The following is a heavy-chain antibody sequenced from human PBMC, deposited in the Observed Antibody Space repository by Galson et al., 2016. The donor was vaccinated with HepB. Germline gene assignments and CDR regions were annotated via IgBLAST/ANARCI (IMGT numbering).Heavy chain of an antibody. J-gene: IGHJ4*02. CDR3: ARSFRSGYFDY. V-gene: IGHV4-39*01. CDR2: ISYTGST. CDR1: GGSISSVTYY. Sequence: SETLSLTCTVSGGSISSVTYYWDWIRQAPGKGLEWIGSISYTGSTYYNPSLKSRVTMSVDTSKNQFSLKLSSVIAADTALYFCARSFRSGYFDYWGQGTLVTVSS. D-gene: IGHD2-8*02.